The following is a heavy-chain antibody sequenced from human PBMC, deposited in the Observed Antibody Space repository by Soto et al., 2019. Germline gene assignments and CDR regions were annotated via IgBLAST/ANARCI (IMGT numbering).Heavy chain of an antibody. J-gene: IGHJ4*02. Sequence: QVQLVQSGAEVKKPGSSVMVSCKASGGTFSSYAISWVRQAPGQGLEWMGGIIPIFGTANYAQKFQGRVTITADKSTSTAYMELSSLRSEDTAVYYCASTRSERGLRYFDWLLFDYWGQGTLVTVSS. V-gene: IGHV1-69*06. D-gene: IGHD3-9*01. CDR1: GGTFSSYA. CDR3: ASTRSERGLRYFDWLLFDY. CDR2: IIPIFGTA.